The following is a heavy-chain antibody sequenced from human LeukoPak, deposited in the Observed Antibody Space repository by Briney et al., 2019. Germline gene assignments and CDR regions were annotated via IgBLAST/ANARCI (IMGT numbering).Heavy chain of an antibody. D-gene: IGHD2-15*01. CDR3: ARTARYCSGGSCYPEHYFDY. CDR1: GFTVSSNY. V-gene: IGHV3-53*01. Sequence: GGSLRLPCAASGFTVSSNYMSWVRQAPGKGLEWVSVIYSGGSTYYADSVKGRFTISRDNSKNTLYLQMNSLRAEDTAVYYCARTARYCSGGSCYPEHYFDYWGQGTLVTVSS. J-gene: IGHJ4*02. CDR2: IYSGGST.